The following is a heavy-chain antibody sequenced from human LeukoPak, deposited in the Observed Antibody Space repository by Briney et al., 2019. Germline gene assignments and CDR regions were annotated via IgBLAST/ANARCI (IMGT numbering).Heavy chain of an antibody. CDR3: AKDLGYCSSTSCPGAFDI. CDR2: ISSSGSTI. D-gene: IGHD2-2*01. Sequence: GGSLRLSCAASGFTFSDYYMSWIRQAPGKGLEWVSYISSSGSTIYYADSVKGRFTISRDNAKNSLYLQMNSLRAEDTAVYYCAKDLGYCSSTSCPGAFDIWGQGTMVTVSS. CDR1: GFTFSDYY. V-gene: IGHV3-11*01. J-gene: IGHJ3*02.